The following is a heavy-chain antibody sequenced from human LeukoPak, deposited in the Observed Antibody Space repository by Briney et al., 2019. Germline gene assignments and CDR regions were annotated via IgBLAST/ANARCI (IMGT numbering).Heavy chain of an antibody. CDR1: RFTLSTYW. V-gene: IGHV3-7*01. CDR2: IKQDGSQE. D-gene: IGHD3-10*01. J-gene: IGHJ6*02. CDR3: AKEVTLWFGELLSPYYYYGMDV. Sequence: GGSLRLSCAASRFTLSTYWMSWVRQAPGKGLEWVAHIKQDGSQEYYVDSVKGRFTISRDSAKNSLYLQMNSLRAEDTAVYYCAKEVTLWFGELLSPYYYYGMDVWGQGTTVTVSS.